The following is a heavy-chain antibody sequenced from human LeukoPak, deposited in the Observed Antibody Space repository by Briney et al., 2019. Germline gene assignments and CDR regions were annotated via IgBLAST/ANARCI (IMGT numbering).Heavy chain of an antibody. Sequence: PGRSLRLSCAAYGFTFSSYGMHWVRQAPGKGLEWVAVIWYDGSNKYYADSVKGRFTISRDNSKNTLYLQMNSLRAEDTAVYYCASMSSSWYLDYWGQGTLVTVSS. J-gene: IGHJ4*02. CDR1: GFTFSSYG. V-gene: IGHV3-33*01. CDR2: IWYDGSNK. CDR3: ASMSSSWYLDY. D-gene: IGHD6-13*01.